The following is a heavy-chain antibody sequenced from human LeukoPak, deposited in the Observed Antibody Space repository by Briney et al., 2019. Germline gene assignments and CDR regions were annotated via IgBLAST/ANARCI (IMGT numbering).Heavy chain of an antibody. CDR3: AKVNRIQLWPGGFDP. D-gene: IGHD5-18*01. Sequence: GGSLRLSCAASGFTFSSYGMHWVRQAPGKGLEWVAVISYDGSNKYYADSVKGRFTISRDNSKNTLYLQMNSLRAEDTAVYYCAKVNRIQLWPGGFDPWGQGTLVTVSS. V-gene: IGHV3-30*18. J-gene: IGHJ5*02. CDR1: GFTFSSYG. CDR2: ISYDGSNK.